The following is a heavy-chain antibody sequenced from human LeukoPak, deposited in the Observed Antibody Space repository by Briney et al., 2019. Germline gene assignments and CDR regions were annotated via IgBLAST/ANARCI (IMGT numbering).Heavy chain of an antibody. Sequence: PSQTLSLTCTVSGGSISSGSYYWSWIRQPAGKGLEWIGRIYTSGSTNYNPSLKSRVTISVDTSKNQFSLKLSSVTAADTAVYYCARVDYDFLSGYYMWGQGTLVTVSS. V-gene: IGHV4-61*02. D-gene: IGHD3-3*01. CDR3: ARVDYDFLSGYYM. CDR2: IYTSGST. CDR1: GGSISSGSYY. J-gene: IGHJ4*02.